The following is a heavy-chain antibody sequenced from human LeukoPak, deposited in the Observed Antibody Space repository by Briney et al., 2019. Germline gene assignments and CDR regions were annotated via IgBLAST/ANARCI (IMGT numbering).Heavy chain of an antibody. CDR3: ARDEYSSGRAPYYYFDY. CDR2: ISYDGDNK. V-gene: IGHV3-30*03. D-gene: IGHD6-19*01. J-gene: IGHJ4*02. CDR1: GFTFSSYG. Sequence: GGSLRLSCAASGFTFSSYGMHWVRQAPGKGLEWAAVISYDGDNKYYGDSVKGRFTISRDNSKNTLYLQMNSLRAEDTAVYYCARDEYSSGRAPYYYFDYWGQGTLVTVSS.